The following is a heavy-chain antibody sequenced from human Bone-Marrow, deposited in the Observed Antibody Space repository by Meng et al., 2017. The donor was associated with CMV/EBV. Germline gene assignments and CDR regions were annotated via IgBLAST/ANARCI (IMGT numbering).Heavy chain of an antibody. CDR2: ISSSGNYI. CDR3: ARDAAPWRGATPDY. V-gene: IGHV3-21*01. J-gene: IGHJ4*02. D-gene: IGHD1-26*01. CDR1: GFTFSTYN. Sequence: GESLKISCAASGFTFSTYNMNWVHQAPGKGLEWVSTISSSGNYIYYADSVKGRFTISRDNAKNSLYLRMNNLRAEDTAVYYCARDAAPWRGATPDYWGQGTLVTVSS.